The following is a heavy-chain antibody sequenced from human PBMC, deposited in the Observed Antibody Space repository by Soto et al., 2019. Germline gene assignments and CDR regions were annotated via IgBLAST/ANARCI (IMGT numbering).Heavy chain of an antibody. Sequence: TLSLTCAISGDSVSSNSAAWNCIRQSPSRGLEWLGRTYYRSKWYNDYAVFVKSRITINPDTSKNQFSLHLNSVTPEDTAVYYCARESVQLGAFDVWGQGTMVTVSS. V-gene: IGHV6-1*01. J-gene: IGHJ3*01. CDR3: ARESVQLGAFDV. D-gene: IGHD1-1*01. CDR2: TYYRSKWYN. CDR1: GDSVSSNSAA.